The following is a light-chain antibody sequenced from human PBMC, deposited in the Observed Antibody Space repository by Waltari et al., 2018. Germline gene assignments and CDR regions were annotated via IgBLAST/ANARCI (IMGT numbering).Light chain of an antibody. J-gene: IGKJ4*01. CDR3: DQYSSSPLT. V-gene: IGKV1-5*03. CDR1: QSISSW. Sequence: DIQMTQSPSTLSASVGDRVTITCRASQSISSWLGWYQQKPGKAPKLLIFATSTLQSEVPSRFSGSGSGTEFTLTISDLQPDDFATYYCDQYSSSPLTFGGGTKVEIK. CDR2: ATS.